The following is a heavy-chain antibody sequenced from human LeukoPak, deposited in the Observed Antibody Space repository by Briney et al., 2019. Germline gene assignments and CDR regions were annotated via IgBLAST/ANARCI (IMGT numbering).Heavy chain of an antibody. V-gene: IGHV4-61*02. CDR2: TYTSGST. Sequence: SETLSLTCTLSGRSTSSGSYDWSWILQPAGKGLEWIGRTYTSGSTNYNPSLKSRVTISVDTSKNQFSLKLSSVTAADTAVYYCARGFGVVVAAIDYWGQGTLVTVSS. CDR3: ARGFGVVVAAIDY. D-gene: IGHD2-15*01. J-gene: IGHJ4*02. CDR1: GRSTSSGSYD.